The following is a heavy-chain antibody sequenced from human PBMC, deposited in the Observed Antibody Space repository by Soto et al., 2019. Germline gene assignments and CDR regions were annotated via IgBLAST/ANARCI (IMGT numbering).Heavy chain of an antibody. CDR3: ARETQVGATDY. CDR1: GFTFSSYA. V-gene: IGHV3-30-3*01. CDR2: ISYDGSNK. D-gene: IGHD1-26*01. Sequence: GGSLRLSCAASGFTFSSYAMHWVRQAPGKGLEWVAVISYDGSNKYYADSVKGRFTISRDNSKNTLYLQMNSLRAEDTAVYYCARETQVGATDYWGQGTLVTVSS. J-gene: IGHJ4*02.